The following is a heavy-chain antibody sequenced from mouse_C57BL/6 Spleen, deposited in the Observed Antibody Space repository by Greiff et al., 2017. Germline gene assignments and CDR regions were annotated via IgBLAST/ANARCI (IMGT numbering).Heavy chain of an antibody. CDR2: ISSGSSTI. J-gene: IGHJ1*03. Sequence: EVQLVESGGGLVKPGGSLKLSCAASGFTFSDYGMHWVRQAPEKGLEWVAYISSGSSTIYYADTVKGRFTISRDNAKNTLFLQMTSLRSEDTAMYYCARSPFTTVVPYWYFDVWGTGTTVTVSS. CDR1: GFTFSDYG. V-gene: IGHV5-17*01. D-gene: IGHD1-1*01. CDR3: ARSPFTTVVPYWYFDV.